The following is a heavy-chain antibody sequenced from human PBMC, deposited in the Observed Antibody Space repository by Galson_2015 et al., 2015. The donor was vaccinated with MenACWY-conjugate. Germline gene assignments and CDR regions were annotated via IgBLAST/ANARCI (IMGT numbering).Heavy chain of an antibody. CDR3: ARDVSSTSLDP. CDR2: IIPILGIA. V-gene: IGHV1-69*04. Sequence: SVKVSCKASGGTFSSYAISWVRQAPGQGLEWMGRIIPILGIANYAQKFQGRVTITADKSTSTAYMELSSLRSEDTAVYYCARDVSSTSLDPWGQGTLVTVSS. D-gene: IGHD2-2*01. CDR1: GGTFSSYA. J-gene: IGHJ5*02.